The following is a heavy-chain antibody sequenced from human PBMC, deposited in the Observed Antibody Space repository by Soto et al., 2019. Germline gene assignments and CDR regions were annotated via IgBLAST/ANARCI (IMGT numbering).Heavy chain of an antibody. CDR1: GDSISSNTNY. Sequence: QVQLQESGPGLVKPSQTLSLTCTVSGDSISSNTNYWSWIRQPPGEGLEWIGFISYSGTTSYSPSRKSRVAISLDTAKNQSSLSPSSVTATDTAVYYCARGRGYSYGLDRWGQGTLVTVSS. J-gene: IGHJ5*02. V-gene: IGHV4-30-4*01. CDR3: ARGRGYSYGLDR. D-gene: IGHD5-18*01. CDR2: ISYSGTT.